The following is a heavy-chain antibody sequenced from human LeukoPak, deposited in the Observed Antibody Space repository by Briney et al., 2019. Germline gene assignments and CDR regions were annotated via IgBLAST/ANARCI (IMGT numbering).Heavy chain of an antibody. V-gene: IGHV3-23*01. CDR1: GFTFSSYG. CDR3: AKDLRDRYSSSWYPDY. J-gene: IGHJ4*02. Sequence: GGSLRLSCAASGFTFSSYGMSWVRQAPGKGLEWVSAISGSGGSTYYADSVKGRFTISRDNSKNTLYLQMNSLRAEDTAVYYCAKDLRDRYSSSWYPDYWGQGTLVTVSS. D-gene: IGHD6-13*01. CDR2: ISGSGGST.